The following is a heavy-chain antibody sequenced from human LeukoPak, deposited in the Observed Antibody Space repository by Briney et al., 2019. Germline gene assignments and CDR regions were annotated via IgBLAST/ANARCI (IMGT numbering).Heavy chain of an antibody. D-gene: IGHD6-13*01. J-gene: IGHJ4*02. CDR1: GFTFGDYY. V-gene: IGHV3-11*04. CDR2: ISTSASTI. CDR3: ARDGAAAGTDY. Sequence: GGSLRLSCAASGFTFGDYYMTWIRQAPGKGLEWVSYISTSASTIYYADSVKGRFTISRDNAKNSLYLQMNSLRAEDTAVYYCARDGAAAGTDYWGQGTLVTVSS.